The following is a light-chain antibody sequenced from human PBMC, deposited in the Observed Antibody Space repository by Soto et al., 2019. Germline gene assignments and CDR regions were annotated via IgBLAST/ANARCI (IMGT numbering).Light chain of an antibody. J-gene: IGKJ1*01. Sequence: DIQITHSPSSLSPSFGYIFTITFWAGRSISDWLAWYQQKPGKAPELLIFDASNLKSGVSSRFSGSGSGTEFTLTISRLQPDDVATYYCLQYSSHSWTFGQGTKVDIK. CDR3: LQYSSHSWT. V-gene: IGKV1-5*01. CDR2: DAS. CDR1: RSISDW.